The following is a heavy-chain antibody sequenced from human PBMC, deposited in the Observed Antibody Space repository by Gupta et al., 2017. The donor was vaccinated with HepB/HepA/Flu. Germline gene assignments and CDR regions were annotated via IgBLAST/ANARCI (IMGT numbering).Heavy chain of an antibody. CDR3: ARGLVYSNYPNYYFDY. V-gene: IGHV3-53*04. CDR1: GFTVSSNY. Sequence: EVQLVESGGGLVQPGGSLRLSCSASGFTVSSNYLGWVRQAPGKGLEWVSVIYSGGSTYYADSVKGRFTISRHNSKNTLYLQMNSLRAEDTAVYYCARGLVYSNYPNYYFDYWGQGTLVTVSS. D-gene: IGHD4-11*01. J-gene: IGHJ4*02. CDR2: IYSGGST.